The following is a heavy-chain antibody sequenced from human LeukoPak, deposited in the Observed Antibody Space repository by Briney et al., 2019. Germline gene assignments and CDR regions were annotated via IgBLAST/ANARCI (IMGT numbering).Heavy chain of an antibody. V-gene: IGHV4-59*01. CDR3: ARAEKAVTGTLDS. J-gene: IGHJ4*02. Sequence: SETLSPTCTVSGDSISNYYWSWIRQSPGKELEWIGYMYNRGSTIYNPSLKSRVTISTDTSKNQFSLRLTSVTAADTAVYYCARAEKAVTGTLDSWGQGTLITVSS. CDR1: GDSISNYY. D-gene: IGHD6-19*01. CDR2: MYNRGST.